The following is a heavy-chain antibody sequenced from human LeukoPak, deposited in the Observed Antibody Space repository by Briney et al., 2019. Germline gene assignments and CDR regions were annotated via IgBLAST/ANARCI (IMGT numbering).Heavy chain of an antibody. V-gene: IGHV1-2*02. CDR3: ARGSNYPNY. CDR1: GYTFTGYY. J-gene: IGHJ4*02. D-gene: IGHD4-11*01. Sequence: ASVKVSCKASGYTFTGYYMHWVRQAPGQGLEWMGWINPNSGGTNYAQKFQGRVTMTRDESISTAYMHLIMLTSVDTAVYYCARGSNYPNYWGQGTLVTVSS. CDR2: INPNSGGT.